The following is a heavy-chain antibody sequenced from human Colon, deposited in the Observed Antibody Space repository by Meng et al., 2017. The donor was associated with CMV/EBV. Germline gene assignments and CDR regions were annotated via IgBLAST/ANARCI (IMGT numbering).Heavy chain of an antibody. V-gene: IGHV3-48*01. J-gene: IGHJ4*01. Sequence: GGSLRLSCVGSGFVFQKYIMNWVRQAPGKGPEWISYINGPSTTIQYADSVRGRFTISRDNSNNTVSLQMHSLRAEDTSLYYCARVTLQGYFFDYWGQGTLVTVSS. CDR3: ARVTLQGYFFDY. CDR2: INGPSTTI. CDR1: GFVFQKYI.